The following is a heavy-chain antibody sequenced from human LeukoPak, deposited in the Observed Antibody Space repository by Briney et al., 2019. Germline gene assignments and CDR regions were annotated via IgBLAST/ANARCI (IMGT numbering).Heavy chain of an antibody. Sequence: SVKVSCKASGGTPSNYAISWVRQAPAQGLEWMGVFIPIFGTANYAQKFQGRVTITADESTSTAYMELSSLRSEDTAVYYCARATVTTYNWFDPWGRGTLVTVSS. CDR3: ARATVTTYNWFDP. J-gene: IGHJ5*02. CDR2: FIPIFGTA. V-gene: IGHV1-69*13. D-gene: IGHD4-17*01. CDR1: GGTPSNYA.